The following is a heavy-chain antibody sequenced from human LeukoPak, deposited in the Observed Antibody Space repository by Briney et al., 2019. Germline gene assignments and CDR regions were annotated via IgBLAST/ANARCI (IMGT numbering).Heavy chain of an antibody. CDR1: GFTFSTYA. V-gene: IGHV3-23*01. J-gene: IGHJ4*02. D-gene: IGHD2-2*01. CDR3: AKGGAGYCSSTSCLCYFDY. CDR2: ISGSGDST. Sequence: GGSLRLSCAPSGFTFSTYAMNWVRQAPGKGLEWVSTISGSGDSTYYADSVKGRFTISRDNSKNTLLLQMNSLRAEDTAVYYCAKGGAGYCSSTSCLCYFDYWGQGTLVTVST.